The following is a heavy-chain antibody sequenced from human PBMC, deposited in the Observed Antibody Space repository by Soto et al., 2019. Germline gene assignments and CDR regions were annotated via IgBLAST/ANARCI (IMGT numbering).Heavy chain of an antibody. J-gene: IGHJ6*02. CDR2: ISSSGSTI. CDR3: ARDVPAATFFYYYYGMDV. V-gene: IGHV3-11*01. D-gene: IGHD2-2*01. Sequence: GGSLRLSCAASGFTFSDYHMSWIRQAPGKGLEWVSYISSSGSTIYYADSVKGRFTISRDNAKNSLYLQMNSLRAEDTAVYYCARDVPAATFFYYYYGMDVWGQGTTVTVSS. CDR1: GFTFSDYH.